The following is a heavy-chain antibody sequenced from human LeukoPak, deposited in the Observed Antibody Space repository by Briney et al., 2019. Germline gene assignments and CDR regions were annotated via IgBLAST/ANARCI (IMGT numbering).Heavy chain of an antibody. D-gene: IGHD3-3*01. Sequence: ASVKVSCKASGYTFTSYAMHWVRQAPGQRLEWMGWINAGNGNTKYSQKFQGRVTITRDTSASTAYMELSSLRSEDTAVYYCAREAWEYYDFWSGYYINSGMDVWGQGTTVTVSS. CDR1: GYTFTSYA. J-gene: IGHJ6*02. CDR2: INAGNGNT. CDR3: AREAWEYYDFWSGYYINSGMDV. V-gene: IGHV1-3*01.